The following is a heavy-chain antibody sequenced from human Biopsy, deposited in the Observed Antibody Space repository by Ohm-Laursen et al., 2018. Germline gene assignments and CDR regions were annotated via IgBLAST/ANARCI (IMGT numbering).Heavy chain of an antibody. CDR2: ISPKSGGT. Sequence: AASVKASCKASGFSFTGYYIHWVRQAPGQGLEWMGWISPKSGGTNYAQKFQGNITMTKNTSMSTAYMEMSRLRSDDTAVYYCALQPVAQMKNFDYWGQGTLVTVSS. J-gene: IGHJ4*02. CDR1: GFSFTGYY. V-gene: IGHV1-2*02. D-gene: IGHD6-19*01. CDR3: ALQPVAQMKNFDY.